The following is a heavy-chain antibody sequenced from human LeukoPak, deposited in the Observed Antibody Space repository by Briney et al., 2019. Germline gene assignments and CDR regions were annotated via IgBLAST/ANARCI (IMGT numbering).Heavy chain of an antibody. V-gene: IGHV3-23*01. D-gene: IGHD3-9*01. CDR1: GFTFSSYA. CDR3: AKLPYLAYFDY. CDR2: ISGSGGSI. J-gene: IGHJ4*02. Sequence: PGGSLRLSCAASGFTFSSYAMNWVRQAPGKGLEWVSAISGSGGSIYYADSVKGRFTISRDNSMNTLYLQMNSLRAEDTAVYHCAKLPYLAYFDYWGQGTLVTVSS.